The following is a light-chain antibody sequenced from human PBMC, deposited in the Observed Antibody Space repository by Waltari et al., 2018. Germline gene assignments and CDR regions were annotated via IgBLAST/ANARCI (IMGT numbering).Light chain of an antibody. CDR3: AAWDDSLNGGV. Sequence: QSVLTQPPSASGTPGQRVTISCSGSRSNIGSKTVNWYQPPPGTSPQLLIYSKNQRPSGVPDRFSGSKSGTSASLAISGLQSEDEADYYCAAWDDSLNGGVFGGGTKLTVL. CDR2: SKN. CDR1: RSNIGSKT. V-gene: IGLV1-44*01. J-gene: IGLJ3*02.